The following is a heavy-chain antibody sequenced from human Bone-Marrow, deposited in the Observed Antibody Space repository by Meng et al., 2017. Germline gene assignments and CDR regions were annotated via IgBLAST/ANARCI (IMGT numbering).Heavy chain of an antibody. D-gene: IGHD2-15*01. V-gene: IGHV3-11*01. Sequence: GESLKISCAASGFTFSDYYMSWIRQAPGKGLEWVSYISSSGSTIYYADSVKGRFTISRDNAKNSLYLQMNSLRAEDTAVYYCAKVVAAFLFDYWGQGTLVTVSS. CDR2: ISSSGSTI. CDR1: GFTFSDYY. CDR3: AKVVAAFLFDY. J-gene: IGHJ4*02.